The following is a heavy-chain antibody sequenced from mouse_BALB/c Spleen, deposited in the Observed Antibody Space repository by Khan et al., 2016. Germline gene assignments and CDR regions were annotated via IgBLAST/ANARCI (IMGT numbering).Heavy chain of an antibody. Sequence: EVQLQESGGGLVQPKGSLKLSCAASGFTFNTYAMNWVRQAPGKGLEWVARIRSKSNNYATYYADSVKDRFTISRDDSQSMLYLQMNNLKTEDTAMYYFVRDGYNAMDYWGQGTSVTVSS. CDR1: GFTFNTYA. CDR3: VRDGYNAMDY. V-gene: IGHV10-1*02. CDR2: IRSKSNNYAT. J-gene: IGHJ4*01.